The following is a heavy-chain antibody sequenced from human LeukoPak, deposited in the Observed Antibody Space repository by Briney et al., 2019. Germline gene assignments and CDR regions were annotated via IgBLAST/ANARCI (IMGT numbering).Heavy chain of an antibody. CDR1: GFTVSSSY. CDR3: AREGSGRTAYNDGLDV. Sequence: GGALRLSCAASGFTVSSSYMTWVRQAPEKGLEWVSVIRSGGITVYADSVKGRFTISRDNSKNTLYLQLNSLRAEDTAVYYCAREGSGRTAYNDGLDVWGQGTMVTVSS. J-gene: IGHJ3*01. V-gene: IGHV3-53*01. D-gene: IGHD3-10*01. CDR2: IRSGGIT.